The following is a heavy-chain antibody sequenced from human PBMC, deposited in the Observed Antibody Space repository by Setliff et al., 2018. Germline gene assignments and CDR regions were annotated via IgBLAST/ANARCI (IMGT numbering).Heavy chain of an antibody. J-gene: IGHJ6*02. Sequence: PSETLSLTCTVYGASFSDYYWGWIRQPPGKGLEWIAEINHSGNTTNHPSLKSRLTMSVETSKNQFSLKLTSVTAADTAVYYCARGPDLTAVGATYFYGMDVWGQGATVTVSS. CDR3: ARGPDLTAVGATYFYGMDV. CDR1: GASFSDYY. V-gene: IGHV4-34*01. CDR2: INHSGNT. D-gene: IGHD6-19*01.